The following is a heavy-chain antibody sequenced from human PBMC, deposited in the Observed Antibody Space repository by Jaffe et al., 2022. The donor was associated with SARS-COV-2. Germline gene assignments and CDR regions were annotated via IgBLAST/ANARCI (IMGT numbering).Heavy chain of an antibody. CDR1: GFTFSNYA. V-gene: IGHV3-30*04. CDR2: ISSDESHK. J-gene: IGHJ4*02. Sequence: QVQLVESGGGVVQPGRSLRLSCAASGFTFSNYAMHWVRQAPGKGLEWVAIISSDESHKYYAESVKGRFTISRDNSRNTLFLQMNSLRPEDTAVYYCVRASTTLWWVGDYWGQGTLVTVSS. CDR3: VRASTTLWWVGDY. D-gene: IGHD2-21*01.